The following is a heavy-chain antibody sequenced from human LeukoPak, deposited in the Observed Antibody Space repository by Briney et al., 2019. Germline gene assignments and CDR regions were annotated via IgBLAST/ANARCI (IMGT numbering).Heavy chain of an antibody. CDR2: IYYSGST. CDR1: GGSISSYY. J-gene: IGHJ4*02. CDR3: ARGQRGYSYGYLDY. D-gene: IGHD5-18*01. Sequence: SETLSLTCTVSGGSISSYYWSWIRQPPGKGLEWIGYIYYSGSTNYNPSLKSRVTISVDTSKNQFSLKLSSVTAADTAVYYCARGQRGYSYGYLDYWGQGTLVTVSS. V-gene: IGHV4-59*01.